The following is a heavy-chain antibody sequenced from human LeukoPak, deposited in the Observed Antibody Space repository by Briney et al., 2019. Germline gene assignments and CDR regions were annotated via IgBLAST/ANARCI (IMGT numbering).Heavy chain of an antibody. CDR1: GGSISSGGYY. CDR3: ARLGYYDFWSGSNRALDY. J-gene: IGHJ4*02. V-gene: IGHV4-31*11. CDR2: IYYSGST. D-gene: IGHD3-3*01. Sequence: SETLSLTCAVSGGSISSGGYYWSWIRQHPGKGLEWIGYIYYSGSTYYNPSLKSRVTISVDTSKNQFSLKLSSVTAADTAVYYCARLGYYDFWSGSNRALDYWGQGTLATVSS.